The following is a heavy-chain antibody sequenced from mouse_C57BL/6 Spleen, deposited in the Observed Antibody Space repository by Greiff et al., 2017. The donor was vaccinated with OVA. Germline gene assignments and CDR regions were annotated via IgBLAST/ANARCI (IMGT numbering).Heavy chain of an antibody. CDR3: ARSDGYYPAWFAY. Sequence: EVQLQESGPGLVKPSQSLSLTCSVTGYSITSGYYWNWIRQFPGNKLEWMGYISYDGSNNYNPSLKNRISITRDTSKNQFFLKLNSVTTEDTATYYCARSDGYYPAWFAYWGQGTLVTVSA. CDR2: ISYDGSN. CDR1: GYSITSGYY. J-gene: IGHJ3*01. V-gene: IGHV3-6*01. D-gene: IGHD2-3*01.